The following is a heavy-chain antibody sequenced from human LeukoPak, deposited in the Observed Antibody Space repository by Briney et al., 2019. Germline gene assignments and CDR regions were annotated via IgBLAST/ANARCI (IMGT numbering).Heavy chain of an antibody. J-gene: IGHJ4*02. CDR1: GFTFSDYY. CDR2: ISSSGSTI. Sequence: GGSLRLSCAASGFTFSDYYMGCIRQAPGNWLEWVSYISSSGSTIYYADSVKGRFTIPRDNAKNSLYLQMNSLRAEDTAVYYCAAMTTVTHVDYWGQGTLVTVSS. CDR3: AAMTTVTHVDY. V-gene: IGHV3-11*01. D-gene: IGHD4-17*01.